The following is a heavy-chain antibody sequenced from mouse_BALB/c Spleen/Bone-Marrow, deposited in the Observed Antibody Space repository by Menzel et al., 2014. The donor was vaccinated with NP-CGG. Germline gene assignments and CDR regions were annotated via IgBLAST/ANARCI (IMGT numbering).Heavy chain of an antibody. Sequence: EVQLVESGGGLVQPGDSLRLSCATSGFTFSDFYMEWVRQPPGKRLEWIATSRNRAKYYTTEYSASVKGRFIVSRDTSQSVLYLQVNALRAEDTAIYYCARDVGYGNYFVYWGQGTLVTVSA. J-gene: IGHJ3*01. CDR2: SRNRAKYYTT. CDR3: ARDVGYGNYFVY. D-gene: IGHD2-10*02. V-gene: IGHV7-1*02. CDR1: GFTFSDFY.